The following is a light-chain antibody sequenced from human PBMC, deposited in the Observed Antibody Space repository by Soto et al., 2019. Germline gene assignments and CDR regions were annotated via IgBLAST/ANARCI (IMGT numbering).Light chain of an antibody. CDR1: QSISRY. Sequence: DIQMTQSPSSLSASVGDRVTITCRASQSISRYLNWYQQKPGKAPKLLIYAASSLQSGVPSRFSGSGSGTDFTLTISSLQPEDFATYYCQQSYSTPPYTFGQGTNLEI. J-gene: IGKJ2*01. CDR3: QQSYSTPPYT. V-gene: IGKV1-39*01. CDR2: AAS.